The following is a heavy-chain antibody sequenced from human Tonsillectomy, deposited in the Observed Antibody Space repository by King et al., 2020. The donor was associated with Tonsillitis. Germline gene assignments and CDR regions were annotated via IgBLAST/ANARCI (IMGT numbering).Heavy chain of an antibody. Sequence: QLVQSGAEVKKPGASVKVSCKASGYTFTSYDVNWVRQATGQGLEWMGWMNPNSGNTGYAQKFQGRVTMTRNTSISTAYMELSSLRSEDAAVYYCARVSLTYCSGTSCYAYYYYGMDVWAKGPRSPSP. CDR2: MNPNSGNT. J-gene: IGHJ6*02. D-gene: IGHD2-2*01. CDR3: ARVSLTYCSGTSCYAYYYYGMDV. V-gene: IGHV1-8*01. CDR1: GYTFTSYD.